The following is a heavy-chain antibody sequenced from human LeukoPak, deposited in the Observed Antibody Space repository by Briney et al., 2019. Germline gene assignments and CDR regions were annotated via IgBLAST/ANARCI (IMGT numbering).Heavy chain of an antibody. CDR3: ARKTDYYDSSGLPDYFDY. D-gene: IGHD3-22*01. CDR1: GGSISNYY. CDR2: IYYSGST. V-gene: IGHV4-59*01. J-gene: IGHJ4*02. Sequence: SETLSLTCTVSGGSISNYYWSWIRQPPGKGLEWIGYIYYSGSTNYNPSLKSRVTISVDTSKNQFSLKLSSVTAADTAVYYCARKTDYYDSSGLPDYFDYWGQGTLVTVSS.